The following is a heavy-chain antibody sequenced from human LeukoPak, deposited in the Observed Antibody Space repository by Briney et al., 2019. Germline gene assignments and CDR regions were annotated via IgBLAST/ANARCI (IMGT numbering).Heavy chain of an antibody. CDR2: ISGSGGST. J-gene: IGHJ6*03. D-gene: IGHD4-17*01. CDR1: GFTFSSYA. CDR3: ARLVGDHKYYYYYMDV. V-gene: IGHV3-23*01. Sequence: GGSLRLSCAASGFTFSSYAMSWVRQAPGKGLEWVSAISGSGGSTYYADSVKGRFTISRDNSKNTLYLQMNSLRAEDTAVYYCARLVGDHKYYYYYMDVWGKGTTVTVSS.